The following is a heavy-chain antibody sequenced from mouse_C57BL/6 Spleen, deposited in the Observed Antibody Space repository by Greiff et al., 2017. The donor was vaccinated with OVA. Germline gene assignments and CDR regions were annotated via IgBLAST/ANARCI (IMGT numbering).Heavy chain of an antibody. J-gene: IGHJ2*01. Sequence: EVKLMESGPELVKPGASVKMSCKASGYTFTDYNMHWVKQSHGKSLEWIGYINPNNGGTSYNQKFKGKATLTVNKSSSTAYMELRSLTSEDSAVYYCASGGYYGSWYYFDYWGQGTTLTVSS. CDR2: INPNNGGT. D-gene: IGHD1-1*01. V-gene: IGHV1-22*01. CDR1: GYTFTDYN. CDR3: ASGGYYGSWYYFDY.